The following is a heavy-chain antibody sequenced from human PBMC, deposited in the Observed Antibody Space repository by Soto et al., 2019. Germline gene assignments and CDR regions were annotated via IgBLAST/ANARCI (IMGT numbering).Heavy chain of an antibody. CDR3: AKVPTVTTSVYIVAFDI. V-gene: IGHV3-23*01. D-gene: IGHD4-17*01. J-gene: IGHJ3*02. Sequence: PGGSLRLSCAASGFTFSSYAMSWVRQAPGKGLEWVSAISGSGGSTYYADSVKGRFTISRDNSKNTLYLQMNSLRAEDTAVYYCAKVPTVTTSVYIVAFDIWGQGTMVTVSS. CDR2: ISGSGGST. CDR1: GFTFSSYA.